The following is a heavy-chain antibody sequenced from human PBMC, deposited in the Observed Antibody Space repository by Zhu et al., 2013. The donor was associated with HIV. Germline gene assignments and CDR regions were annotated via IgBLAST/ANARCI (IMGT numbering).Heavy chain of an antibody. CDR1: GYSFTSYG. J-gene: IGHJ3*02. Sequence: QVQLVQSGAEVKKPGASVKVSCKASGYSFTSYGISWVRQAPGQGLEWMGWISAYSGNTNYAQKLQGRVTMTTDTSTSTAYMELRSLRSDDTAVYYCARDYYGSGTYYNSDAFDIWGQGTMVTVSS. D-gene: IGHD3-10*01. CDR3: ARDYYGSGTYYNSDAFDI. CDR2: ISAYSGNT. V-gene: IGHV1-18*01.